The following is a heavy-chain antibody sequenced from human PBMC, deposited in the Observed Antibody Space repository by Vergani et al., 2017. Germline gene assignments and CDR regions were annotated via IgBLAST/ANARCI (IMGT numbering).Heavy chain of an antibody. CDR2: INHSGST. CDR3: ASSDSSSWNLFDY. J-gene: IGHJ4*02. D-gene: IGHD6-13*01. CDR1: GGSFSGYY. V-gene: IGHV4-34*01. Sequence: QVQLQQWGAGLLKPSETLSLTCAVYGGSFSGYYWSWIRQPPGKGLEWIGEINHSGSTNYNPPLKIRFTISVDTSKNQFSLKLSSVTAADTAVYYCASSDSSSWNLFDYWGQGTLVTVAS.